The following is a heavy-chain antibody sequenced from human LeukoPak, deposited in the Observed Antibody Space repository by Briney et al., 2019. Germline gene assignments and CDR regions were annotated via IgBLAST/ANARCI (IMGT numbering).Heavy chain of an antibody. V-gene: IGHV3-23*01. CDR3: AKGRSQYTRNNPDY. Sequence: KSGGSLRLSCAASEFTFSSYAMNWVRQAPGKGLEWVSVISNSGGATYYADSVKGRFIISRDNSKNTLYLQMNSLRAEDTALYFCAKGRSQYTRNNPDYWGQGTLVTVSS. J-gene: IGHJ4*02. CDR1: EFTFSSYA. CDR2: ISNSGGAT. D-gene: IGHD6-6*01.